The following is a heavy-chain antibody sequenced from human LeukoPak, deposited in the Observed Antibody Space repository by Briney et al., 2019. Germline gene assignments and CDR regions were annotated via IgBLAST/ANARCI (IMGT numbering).Heavy chain of an antibody. CDR3: AKDPAPYYGSGRPIQYNWFDP. Sequence: GGSLRLSCAASGFTFSSYDMNWVRQAPGKGLEWVSSITSSSSYTFYADSVKGRFTISRDNAKNTLYLQMNSLRAEDTAVYYCAKDPAPYYGSGRPIQYNWFDPWGQGTLVTVSS. V-gene: IGHV3-21*01. CDR1: GFTFSSYD. D-gene: IGHD3-10*01. J-gene: IGHJ5*02. CDR2: ITSSSSYT.